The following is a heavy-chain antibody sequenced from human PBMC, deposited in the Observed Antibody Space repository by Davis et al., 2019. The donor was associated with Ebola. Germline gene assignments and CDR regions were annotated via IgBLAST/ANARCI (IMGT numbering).Heavy chain of an antibody. CDR2: VYYSGST. J-gene: IGHJ4*02. Sequence: PGGSLRLSCTVSGGSISSNSDYWGWIRQPPGKGLEWIGSVYYSGSTHYNPSLKSRLTISVDTSKNQSSLKLNSVTAADTAVYYCARNNSGKPFDSWGQGTLVMVSS. V-gene: IGHV4-39*07. D-gene: IGHD3-10*01. CDR3: ARNNSGKPFDS. CDR1: GGSISSNSDY.